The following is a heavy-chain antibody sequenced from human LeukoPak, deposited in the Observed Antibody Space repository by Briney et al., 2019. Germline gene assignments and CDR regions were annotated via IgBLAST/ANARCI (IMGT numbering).Heavy chain of an antibody. J-gene: IGHJ5*02. V-gene: IGHV4-59*01. D-gene: IGHD6-6*01. CDR3: AAYEYSSSSSWFDP. CDR1: GGSISSYY. Sequence: ASETLSLTCTVSGGSISSYYWSWIRQPPGKGLEWIGYIYYSGSTNYNPSLKSRVTISVDTSKNQFSLKLSSVTAADTAVYYCAAYEYSSSSSWFDPWGQGTLVTVSS. CDR2: IYYSGST.